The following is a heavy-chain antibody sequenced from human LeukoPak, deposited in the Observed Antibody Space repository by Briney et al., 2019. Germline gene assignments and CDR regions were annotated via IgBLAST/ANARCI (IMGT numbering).Heavy chain of an antibody. D-gene: IGHD4-23*01. CDR1: GYTFTSYY. V-gene: IGHV1-46*01. CDR3: ARGDYGGNSGEGEYFDY. J-gene: IGHJ4*02. Sequence: ASVKVSCKASGYTFTSYYMHWVRQAPGQGLEWMGIINPSGGSTSYAQKFQGRVTTTRDTSTSTVYMELSSLRSEDTAVYYCARGDYGGNSGEGEYFDYWGQGTLVTVSS. CDR2: INPSGGST.